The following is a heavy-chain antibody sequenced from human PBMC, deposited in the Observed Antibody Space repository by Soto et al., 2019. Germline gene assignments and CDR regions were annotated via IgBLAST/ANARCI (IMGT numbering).Heavy chain of an antibody. CDR3: ARISLGLASYFDY. V-gene: IGHV4-59*01. Sequence: QVQLQESGPGLVKPSETLSLTCTVSGGSISSYYWSWIRQPPEKGLEWIGYIYYSGSTNYNPSLKSRVTISLDTSKNQFSLKLSSVNAADTAVYYCARISLGLASYFDYWGQGALVTVSS. CDR1: GGSISSYY. CDR2: IYYSGST. J-gene: IGHJ4*02. D-gene: IGHD7-27*01.